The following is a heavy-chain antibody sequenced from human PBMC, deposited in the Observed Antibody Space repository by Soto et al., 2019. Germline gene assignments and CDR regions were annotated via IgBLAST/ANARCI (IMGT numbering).Heavy chain of an antibody. CDR3: ARDGQNYYDSSGSDY. J-gene: IGHJ4*02. CDR1: GGSVSSGSYY. V-gene: IGHV4-61*01. CDR2: IYYSGST. D-gene: IGHD3-22*01. Sequence: PSETLSLTCTVSGGSVSSGSYYWSWIRQPPGKGLEWIGYIYYSGSTNYTPSLKSRVTISVDTSKNQFSLKLSSVTAADTAVYYCARDGQNYYDSSGSDYWGQGTLVTVSS.